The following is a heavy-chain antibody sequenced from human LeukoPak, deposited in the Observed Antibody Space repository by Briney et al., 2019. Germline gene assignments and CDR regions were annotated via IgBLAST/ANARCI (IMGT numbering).Heavy chain of an antibody. Sequence: PLETLSLTCAVYSGSFSGYYWSWIRQPPGKGLEWIGEINHSGSTNYNPSLKSRVTISVDTSKNQFSLKLSSVTAADTAVYYCARGGGSYSDYWGQGTLVTVSS. CDR2: INHSGST. CDR3: ARGGGSYSDY. J-gene: IGHJ4*02. CDR1: SGSFSGYY. V-gene: IGHV4-34*01. D-gene: IGHD1-26*01.